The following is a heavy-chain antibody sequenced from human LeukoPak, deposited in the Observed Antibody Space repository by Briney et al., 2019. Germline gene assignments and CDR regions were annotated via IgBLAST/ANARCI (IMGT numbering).Heavy chain of an antibody. J-gene: IGHJ5*02. D-gene: IGHD3-16*02. CDR1: GGSFSGYY. CDR2: INHSGST. Sequence: SETLSLTCAVYGGSFSGYYWSWIRQPPGKGLEWIGEINHSGSTNYNPFLKSRVTISVDTSKNQFSLKLSSVTAADTAVYYCAGGSMITFGGVIVSPFDPWGQGTLVTVSS. V-gene: IGHV4-34*01. CDR3: AGGSMITFGGVIVSPFDP.